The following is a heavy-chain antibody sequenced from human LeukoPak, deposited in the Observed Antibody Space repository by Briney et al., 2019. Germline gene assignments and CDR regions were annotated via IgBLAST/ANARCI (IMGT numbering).Heavy chain of an antibody. CDR1: GGSFSGYY. V-gene: IGHV4-34*01. CDR3: AREPRSSYCSSTSCRGRFDY. CDR2: INHSGST. J-gene: IGHJ4*02. Sequence: PSETLSLTCAVYGGSFSGYYWSWIRQPPGKGLEWIGEINHSGSTNYDPSLKSRVTISVDTSKNQFSLKLSSVTAAGTAVYYCAREPRSSYCSSTSCRGRFDYWGQGTLVTVSS. D-gene: IGHD2-2*01.